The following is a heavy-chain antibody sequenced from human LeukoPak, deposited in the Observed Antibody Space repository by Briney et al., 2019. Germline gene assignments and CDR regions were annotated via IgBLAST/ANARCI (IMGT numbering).Heavy chain of an antibody. CDR1: GFAFTNYA. D-gene: IGHD4-17*01. Sequence: GGSLRLSCAASGFAFTNYAMSWVRQAPGKGLDWVSAISYNGGSTYYSDSVKGRFTISRDNSKNTVYLQMNSLRAEDTAVYYCAKPPDYGAYYYGMDVWGKGTTVTVSS. CDR2: ISYNGGST. J-gene: IGHJ6*04. CDR3: AKPPDYGAYYYGMDV. V-gene: IGHV3-23*01.